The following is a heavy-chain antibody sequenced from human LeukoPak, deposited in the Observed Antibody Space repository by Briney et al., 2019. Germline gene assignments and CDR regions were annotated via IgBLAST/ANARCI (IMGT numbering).Heavy chain of an antibody. CDR1: GYTFTNYA. CDR3: ARGNPYYLDY. Sequence: ASVKVSCKASGYTFTNYAMDWVRQAPGQGPEWMGWINTNTGNPTYAQGSTGRFVFSLDTSVSTAYLQISSLKAEDTAIYYCARGNPYYLDYWGQGTLVTVSS. J-gene: IGHJ4*02. V-gene: IGHV7-4-1*02. CDR2: INTNTGNP.